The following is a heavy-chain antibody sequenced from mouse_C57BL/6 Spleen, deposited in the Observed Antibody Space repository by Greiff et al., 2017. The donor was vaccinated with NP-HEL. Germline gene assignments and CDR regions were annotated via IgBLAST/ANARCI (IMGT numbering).Heavy chain of an antibody. CDR2: IDPEDGEA. CDR3: AGQGEWPFDY. V-gene: IGHV14-2*01. J-gene: IGHJ2*01. CDR1: GFNITDYY. Sequence: EVQLQQSGAELVKPGASVKLSCTASGFNITDYYMHWVKQRPEQGLEWIGRIDPEDGEAKYAPKFQGKATITADTSSNTAYLHLSSLTSEATAVHYCAGQGEWPFDYWGQGTTLTVSS.